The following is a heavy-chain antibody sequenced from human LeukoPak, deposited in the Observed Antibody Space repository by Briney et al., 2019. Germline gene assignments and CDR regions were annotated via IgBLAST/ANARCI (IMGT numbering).Heavy chain of an antibody. Sequence: GGSLRLSCAASGFTFSSYEMHWVRQAPGKGLEWVSYIDISDSSVYYADSVKGRFTISRDNAKNSLYLQMNSLRAEDTGVYYCAVGASGYDSLDYRGQGTLVTVSS. D-gene: IGHD5-12*01. CDR3: AVGASGYDSLDY. CDR2: IDISDSSV. J-gene: IGHJ4*02. CDR1: GFTFSSYE. V-gene: IGHV3-48*03.